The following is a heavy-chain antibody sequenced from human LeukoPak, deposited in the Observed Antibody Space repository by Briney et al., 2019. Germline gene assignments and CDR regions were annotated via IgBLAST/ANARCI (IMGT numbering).Heavy chain of an antibody. CDR3: ARGNYYDSSGYYYVGAFDI. CDR2: INHSGST. D-gene: IGHD3-22*01. V-gene: IGHV4-34*01. Sequence: SETLSLTCAVYGASFSGYYWSWIRQPPGKGLEWIGEINHSGSTNYNPSLKSRVTISVDTSKNQFSLKLSSVTAADTAVYYCARGNYYDSSGYYYVGAFDIWGQGTMVTVSS. CDR1: GASFSGYY. J-gene: IGHJ3*02.